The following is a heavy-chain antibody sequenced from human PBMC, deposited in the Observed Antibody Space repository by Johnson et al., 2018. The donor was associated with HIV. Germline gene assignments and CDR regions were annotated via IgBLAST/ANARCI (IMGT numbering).Heavy chain of an antibody. V-gene: IGHV3-30-3*01. Sequence: QVQLVESGGGVVQPGRSLRLSCAASGFTFSSYAMHWVRQAPGKGLKWVAVISYDGSNKYYADSVKGRFTISRDNSKNTLYLQMNSLRAEDTAVYFCARGDNAAAGDAFDIWGQGTMVTVSS. CDR3: ARGDNAAAGDAFDI. CDR2: ISYDGSNK. CDR1: GFTFSSYA. J-gene: IGHJ3*02. D-gene: IGHD6-13*01.